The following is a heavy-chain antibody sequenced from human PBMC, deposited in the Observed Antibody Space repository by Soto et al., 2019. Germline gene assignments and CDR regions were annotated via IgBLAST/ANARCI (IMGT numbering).Heavy chain of an antibody. V-gene: IGHV3-21*01. D-gene: IGHD6-19*01. CDR3: ARDIGSGWYSPPGFDY. J-gene: IGHJ4*02. CDR1: GFTFSSYS. Sequence: EVQLVESGGGLVKPGGSLRLSCAASGFTFSSYSMNWVRQAPGKGLEWVSSISSSSSYIYYADSVKGRFTISRDNAKNSLYLQMNSLRAEDTAVYYCARDIGSGWYSPPGFDYWGQGTLVTVSS. CDR2: ISSSSSYI.